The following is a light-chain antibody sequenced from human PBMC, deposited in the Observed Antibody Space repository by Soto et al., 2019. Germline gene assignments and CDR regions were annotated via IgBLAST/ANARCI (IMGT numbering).Light chain of an antibody. J-gene: IGKJ4*01. V-gene: IGKV3-11*01. CDR2: DAS. Sequence: EIVLTQSPAALSLSPGGRATLSCMVSQSINIYLAWYQQNLSQAHSLLIYDASIRATGIPARFSGSGSGTDLTLTISRIELEDFGLYYCPQRYRWPLTFGGGTKVEIK. CDR1: QSINIY. CDR3: PQRYRWPLT.